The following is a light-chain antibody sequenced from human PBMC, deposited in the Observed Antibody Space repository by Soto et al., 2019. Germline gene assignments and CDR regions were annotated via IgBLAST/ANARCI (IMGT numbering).Light chain of an antibody. CDR3: CSYAGIRV. V-gene: IGLV2-23*02. Sequence: QSLLTQPASVSASPGQSITISCTGTNSHVGAFNLVSWYQQYPGKAPRLIIYEVNKRPSGISNRFSGSKSGNTASLTISGLQAEDEADYYCCSYAGIRVFGTGTKVTVL. CDR1: NSHVGAFNL. CDR2: EVN. J-gene: IGLJ1*01.